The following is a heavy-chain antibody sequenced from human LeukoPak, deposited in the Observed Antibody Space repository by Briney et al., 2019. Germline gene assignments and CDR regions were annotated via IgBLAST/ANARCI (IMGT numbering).Heavy chain of an antibody. Sequence: ASVKVSCKASGYTFTSHYMHWVRQAPGQGLEWMGIINPSGGSTSYAQKFQGRVTMTRDTSTSTVYMELSSLRSEDTAVYYCARSSRITMIVVVTKGGFDYWGQGTLVTVSS. CDR1: GYTFTSHY. V-gene: IGHV1-46*01. D-gene: IGHD3-22*01. CDR2: INPSGGST. J-gene: IGHJ4*02. CDR3: ARSSRITMIVVVTKGGFDY.